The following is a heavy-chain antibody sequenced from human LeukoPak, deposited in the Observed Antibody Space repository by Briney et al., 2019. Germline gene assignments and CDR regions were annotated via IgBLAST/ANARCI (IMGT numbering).Heavy chain of an antibody. CDR1: GFTFSSYS. CDR3: ARRTVDHGFDY. CDR2: ISSSSSYI. D-gene: IGHD5-12*01. Sequence: GGSLRLSCAASGFTFSSYSMNWVRQAPGKGLEWVSSISSSSSYIYYADSVKGRFTISRDNAKNSLYLQMNGLRAEDTAVYYCARRTVDHGFDYWGQGTLVTVSS. J-gene: IGHJ4*02. V-gene: IGHV3-21*01.